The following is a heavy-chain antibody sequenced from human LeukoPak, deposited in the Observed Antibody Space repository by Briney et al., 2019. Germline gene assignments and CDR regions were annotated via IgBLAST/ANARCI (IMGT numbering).Heavy chain of an antibody. Sequence: ASVKVSCKASGYTFTGYYMHWVRQAPGQGLEWMGWINPNSGGTNYAQKFQGRVTMARDTSISTAYMELSRLRSDDTAVYYCARGSITIFGVVIAFDIWGQGTMVTVSS. J-gene: IGHJ3*02. V-gene: IGHV1-2*02. CDR1: GYTFTGYY. D-gene: IGHD3-3*01. CDR3: ARGSITIFGVVIAFDI. CDR2: INPNSGGT.